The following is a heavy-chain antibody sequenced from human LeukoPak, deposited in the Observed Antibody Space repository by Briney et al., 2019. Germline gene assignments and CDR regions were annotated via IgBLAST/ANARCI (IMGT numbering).Heavy chain of an antibody. CDR2: IKQDGSEK. Sequence: GGPLRLSCAASGFTFSSYWMSWVRQAPGKGLEWVANIKQDGSEKYYVDSVKGRFTISRDNAKNSLYLQMNSLRAEDTAVYYCAREDFWSGYYPLDYWGQGTLVTVSS. D-gene: IGHD3-3*01. V-gene: IGHV3-7*01. CDR3: AREDFWSGYYPLDY. CDR1: GFTFSSYW. J-gene: IGHJ4*02.